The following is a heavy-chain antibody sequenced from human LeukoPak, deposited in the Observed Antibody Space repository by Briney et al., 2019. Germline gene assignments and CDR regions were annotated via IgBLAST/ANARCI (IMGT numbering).Heavy chain of an antibody. CDR1: GFYFSASS. J-gene: IGHJ4*02. V-gene: IGHV3-21*04. CDR3: ARGVTMIVVVTLGFDY. Sequence: GGSLRLSCAASGFYFSASSMNWVRQAPGKGLEWVSSIFGDGPSLYYADSVKGRFTISRDNAKNSLYLQMNSLRAEDTAVYYCARGVTMIVVVTLGFDYWGQGTLITVSS. D-gene: IGHD3-22*01. CDR2: IFGDGPSL.